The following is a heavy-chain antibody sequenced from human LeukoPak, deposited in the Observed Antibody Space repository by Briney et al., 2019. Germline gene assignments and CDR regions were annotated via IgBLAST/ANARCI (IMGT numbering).Heavy chain of an antibody. CDR3: AREGAWAFDP. D-gene: IGHD3-16*01. J-gene: IGHJ5*02. Sequence: SETLSLTCTVSGGSISSYYWSWIRQPPGKGLEWIGYIYYSGSTNYNPSLKSRVTISVDTSKNQFSLKLSSVAAADTAVYYCAREGAWAFDPWGQGTLVTVSS. CDR2: IYYSGST. V-gene: IGHV4-59*01. CDR1: GGSISSYY.